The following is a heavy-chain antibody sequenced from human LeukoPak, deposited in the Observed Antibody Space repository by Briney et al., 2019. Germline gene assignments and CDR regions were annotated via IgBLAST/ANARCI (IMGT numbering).Heavy chain of an antibody. J-gene: IGHJ3*02. V-gene: IGHV3-7*01. CDR1: GFTFSSYW. CDR3: ARDRGWFGELWDAFDI. Sequence: GGSLRLSCAASGFTFSSYWMSWVRQAPGKGLEWVANIKQDGSEKYYVDSVKGRFTISRDNAKNSLYLQMNSLRAEDTAVYYCARDRGWFGELWDAFDIWGQGTMVTVSS. CDR2: IKQDGSEK. D-gene: IGHD3-10*01.